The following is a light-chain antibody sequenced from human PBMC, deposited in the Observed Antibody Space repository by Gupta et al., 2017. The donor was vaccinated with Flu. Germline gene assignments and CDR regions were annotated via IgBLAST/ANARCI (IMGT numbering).Light chain of an antibody. V-gene: IGKV3-20*01. Sequence: RPSLPSGPIQSIRSSYLAWYQQKPAQAPRLLIYAASSRATAIPDRSSGGGSGRDFTLTLSGLEPEDFAVYYCQQCGSSPPHSFGQGTKVEIK. J-gene: IGKJ1*01. CDR3: QQCGSSPPHS. CDR1: QSIRSSY. CDR2: AAS.